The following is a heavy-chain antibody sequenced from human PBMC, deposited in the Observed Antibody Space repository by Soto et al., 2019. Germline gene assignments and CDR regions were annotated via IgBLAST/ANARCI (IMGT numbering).Heavy chain of an antibody. CDR3: AKILSTVTTYYYGMDV. D-gene: IGHD4-17*01. CDR1: GFSFSTYP. V-gene: IGHV3-23*01. CDR2: ISGSGGKA. J-gene: IGHJ6*02. Sequence: GGSLRLSCAASGFSFSTYPMVWVRQAPGKRLEAVSSISGSGGKAYYKDSVKGRFTISRDNSKNTVDLQMNSLRPEDTAVYYCAKILSTVTTYYYGMDVWGQGTTVTVS.